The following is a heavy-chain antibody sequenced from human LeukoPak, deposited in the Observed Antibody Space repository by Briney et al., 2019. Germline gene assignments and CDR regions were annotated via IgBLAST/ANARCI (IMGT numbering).Heavy chain of an antibody. Sequence: GVSLRLSCAASGFSFSNYWMTWVRQVPGKGLEWVANISPDGSEKNFVDSVKGRFTFSRDNAKNSLYLQMSSLRAEDSAVYYCARLYPSAYTNYWYFDLWGRGALVTVSS. D-gene: IGHD5-12*01. CDR3: ARLYPSAYTNYWYFDL. J-gene: IGHJ2*01. CDR2: ISPDGSEK. V-gene: IGHV3-7*01. CDR1: GFSFSNYW.